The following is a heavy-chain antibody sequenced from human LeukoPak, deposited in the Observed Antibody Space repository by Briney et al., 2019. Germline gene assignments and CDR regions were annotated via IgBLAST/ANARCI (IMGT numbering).Heavy chain of an antibody. J-gene: IGHJ5*02. Sequence: SETLSLTCTVSGGSISSHYWTWMRQPPGKGLEWIGYIHYSGSTNYNPSLKSRVSISVDTSKNEFSLKLSSVTAADTAVYHCARDFLYCSRASCLNWFDPWGQGTLVTVFS. CDR2: IHYSGST. CDR1: GGSISSHY. D-gene: IGHD2-2*01. CDR3: ARDFLYCSRASCLNWFDP. V-gene: IGHV4-59*11.